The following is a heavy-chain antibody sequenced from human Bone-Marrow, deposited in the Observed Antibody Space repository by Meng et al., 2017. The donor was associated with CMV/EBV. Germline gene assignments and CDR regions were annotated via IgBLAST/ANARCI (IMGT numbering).Heavy chain of an antibody. Sequence: SETLSLTCTVSGYSISSGYYWGWIRQPPGKGLEWIGSIYHSGSTYYNPSLKSRVTISVDTSKNQFSLKLSSVTAADTAVYYCARDNHYGGIPHYYYYGMDVWGQGTTVTGSS. V-gene: IGHV4-38-2*02. J-gene: IGHJ6*02. D-gene: IGHD4-23*01. CDR2: IYHSGST. CDR1: GYSISSGYY. CDR3: ARDNHYGGIPHYYYYGMDV.